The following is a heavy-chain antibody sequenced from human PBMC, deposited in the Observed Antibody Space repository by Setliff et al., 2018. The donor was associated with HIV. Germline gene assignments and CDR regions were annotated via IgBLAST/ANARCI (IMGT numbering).Heavy chain of an antibody. CDR1: GASFSGYY. V-gene: IGHV4-34*01. J-gene: IGHJ4*02. CDR3: GRSSSWRAKFDS. CDR2: INLSRST. D-gene: IGHD6-13*01. Sequence: SETLSLTCAVYGASFSGYYWSWIRQPPGKGLEWIGEINLSRSTDYNPSLKSRVTISVDTSKNQFSLKLNSLTAADTAVYYCGRSSSWRAKFDSWGQGMLVTVSS.